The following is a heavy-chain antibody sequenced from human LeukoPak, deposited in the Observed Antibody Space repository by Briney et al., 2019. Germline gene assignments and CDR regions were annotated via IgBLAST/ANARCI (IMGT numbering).Heavy chain of an antibody. V-gene: IGHV1-18*01. CDR2: ISAYNGNT. CDR3: ARLGLLGPAGELANWFDP. J-gene: IGHJ5*02. D-gene: IGHD3-10*01. Sequence: GASVKVSCKASGYTFTSYGISWVRQAPGQGLEWMGRISAYNGNTNYAQKLQGRVTMTTDTSTSTAYMELRSLRSDDAAVYYCARLGLLGPAGELANWFDPWGQGTLVTVSS. CDR1: GYTFTSYG.